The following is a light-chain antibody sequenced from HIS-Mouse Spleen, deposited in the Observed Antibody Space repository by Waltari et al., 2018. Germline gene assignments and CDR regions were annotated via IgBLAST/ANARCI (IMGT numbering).Light chain of an antibody. Sequence: QSALTQPASVSGSPGQSITISCTGTSSDVGGYNYVSWYQQHPGKAPKLMIYDVSNRPSGVCNRFSGSKSGNTASLTISGLQAEDEADYYCSSYTSSSTRVFGGGTKLTVL. CDR2: DVS. V-gene: IGLV2-14*03. J-gene: IGLJ3*02. CDR1: SSDVGGYNY. CDR3: SSYTSSSTRV.